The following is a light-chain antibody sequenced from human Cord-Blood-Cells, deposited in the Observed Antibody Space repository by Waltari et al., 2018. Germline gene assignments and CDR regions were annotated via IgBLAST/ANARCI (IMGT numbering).Light chain of an antibody. CDR3: QQSYSTPPT. J-gene: IGKJ2*01. CDR1: QSICSY. V-gene: IGKV1-39*01. CDR2: SAS. Sequence: DIQMTQSPSSLSASVGDRVTITCRASQSICSYLNWYQHKPGKAPKLQYYSASSLQSGVPSRFSGNGSGTDFTLTSISLQPEDFATYYGQQSYSTPPTFGQGTKLEIK.